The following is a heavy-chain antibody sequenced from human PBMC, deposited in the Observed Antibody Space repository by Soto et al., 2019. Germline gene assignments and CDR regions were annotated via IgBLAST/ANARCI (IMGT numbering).Heavy chain of an antibody. Sequence: ASVKVSCKASGYTFTSYGITWVRQAPGQGLEWMGWINTYNFNTNYAQKVQGRVTMTTDTSTTTVYMELRSLRSEDTAVYYCAEEETSLFWRVVVRTGFDLDICCQAAMDTVS. CDR2: INTYNFNT. CDR1: GYTFTSYG. V-gene: IGHV1-18*01. J-gene: IGHJ3*02. D-gene: IGHD2-15*01. CDR3: AEEETSLFWRVVVRTGFDLDI.